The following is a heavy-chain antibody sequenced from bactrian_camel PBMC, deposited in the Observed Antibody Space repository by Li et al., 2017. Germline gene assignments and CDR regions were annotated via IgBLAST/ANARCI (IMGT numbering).Heavy chain of an antibody. J-gene: IGHJ4*01. D-gene: IGHD6*01. V-gene: IGHV3S53*01. CDR2: MDFDGST. CDR3: ATDQLYGGTCGDVLNFAY. Sequence: HVQLVESGGGSVQAGGSLRLSCAVSGYNYRTYRWRDYCQGWFRQVPGKEREGVAAMDFDGSTSYADSVKGRLIITRDKTKDLVYLQMNNLKPEDTGMYYCATDQLYGGTCGDVLNFAYRGQGTQVTVS. CDR1: GYNYRTYRWRDYC.